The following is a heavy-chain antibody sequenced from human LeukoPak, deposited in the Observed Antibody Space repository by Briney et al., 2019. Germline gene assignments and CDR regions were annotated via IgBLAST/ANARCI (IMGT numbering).Heavy chain of an antibody. CDR1: GGSISSSSYY. D-gene: IGHD3-10*01. V-gene: IGHV4-39*01. J-gene: IGHJ4*02. CDR2: IYYRRST. Sequence: SETLSLTCTVSGGSISSSSYYWGWIRQPPGKGLEWIRSIYYRRSTYYNPPLKSRVTISVDTSKNQFSLKLTSVTAADTAVYYCARHADSGFGELAFDYWGQGTLVTVSS. CDR3: ARHADSGFGELAFDY.